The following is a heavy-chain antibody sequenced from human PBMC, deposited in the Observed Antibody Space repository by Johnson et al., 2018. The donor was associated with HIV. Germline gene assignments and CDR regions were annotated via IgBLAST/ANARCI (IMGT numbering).Heavy chain of an antibody. D-gene: IGHD3-10*01. CDR3: ARDSVGSPSAFDI. J-gene: IGHJ3*02. CDR1: GFTVSSNY. CDR2: IKQEGRET. V-gene: IGHV3-7*04. Sequence: VQLVESGGVVIQPGGSLRLSCAASGFTVSSNYMSWVRQAPGKGLEWVANIKQEGRETHYIDSVKGRFTISRDNAKNSLYLQMNSLRAEDTAVYYCARDSVGSPSAFDIWGQGTMVTVSS.